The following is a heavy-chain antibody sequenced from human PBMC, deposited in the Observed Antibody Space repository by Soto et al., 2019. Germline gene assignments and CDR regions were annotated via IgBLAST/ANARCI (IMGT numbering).Heavy chain of an antibody. V-gene: IGHV3-48*02. CDR3: ARELYDSSGYYHYYYYGIDV. J-gene: IGHJ6*02. CDR2: ISSSSSTI. CDR1: GFTFSSYS. D-gene: IGHD3-22*01. Sequence: WGSLRLSCAASGFTFSSYSMNWVRQAPGKGLEWVSYISSSSSTIYYADSVKGRFTISRDNAKNSLYLQMNSLRDEDTAVYYCARELYDSSGYYHYYYYGIDVWGQGTTVTVSS.